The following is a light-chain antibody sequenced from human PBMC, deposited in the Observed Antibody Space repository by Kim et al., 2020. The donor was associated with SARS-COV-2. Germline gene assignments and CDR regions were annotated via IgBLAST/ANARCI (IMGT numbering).Light chain of an antibody. CDR2: GAS. Sequence: SPRERATLSCRASQSVSSSYLAWYQQKPGQAPRLLIYGASSRATGIPDRFSGSGSGTDFTLTISRLEPEDFAVYYCQQYGSSPPCTFGQGTKLEI. CDR1: QSVSSSY. J-gene: IGKJ2*02. CDR3: QQYGSSPPCT. V-gene: IGKV3-20*01.